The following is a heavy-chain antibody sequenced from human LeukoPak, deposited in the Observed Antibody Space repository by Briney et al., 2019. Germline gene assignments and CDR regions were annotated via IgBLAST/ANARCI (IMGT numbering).Heavy chain of an antibody. CDR1: GFTFDDYD. V-gene: IGHV3-49*04. Sequence: PGGSLRHSCTGSGFTFDDYDLTWVREAPGKGLEWVGFIRRKAYGGTTENAASVRGRFTISRDDSKSIAYLQMNSLKTEDTAMYYFAPLPAVIAFWGQGTLVTVSS. D-gene: IGHD2-2*01. J-gene: IGHJ4*02. CDR3: APLPAVIAF. CDR2: IRRKAYGGTT.